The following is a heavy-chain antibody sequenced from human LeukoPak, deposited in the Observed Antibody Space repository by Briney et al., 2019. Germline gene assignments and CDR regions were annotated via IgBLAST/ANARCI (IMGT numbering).Heavy chain of an antibody. CDR1: GDSVSSNSAT. J-gene: IGHJ3*01. D-gene: IGHD6-13*01. V-gene: IGHV6-1*01. CDR2: TYYRSKWYN. CDR3: ARGDSSSWYFLGAFAL. Sequence: SQTLSLTCAISGDSVSSNSATWNWIRQSPSRGLKWLGRTYYRSKWYNDYALSVKSRISINPDTSKSTFSLQLNSVTPEDTAVYSSARGDSSSWYFLGAFALWGQGTMVTVSS.